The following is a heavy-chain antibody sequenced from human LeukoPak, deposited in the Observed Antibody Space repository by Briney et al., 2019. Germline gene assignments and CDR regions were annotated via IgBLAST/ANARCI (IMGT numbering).Heavy chain of an antibody. CDR3: AAGFILDY. CDR2: IQYDGNNE. D-gene: IGHD2-21*01. J-gene: IGHJ4*02. Sequence: GGSLRFSCAASGFTFSSYGMHWVRQAPGKGLEGVAFIQYDGNNEFYADSVKGRFIISRDNSKNTLYLQMNSLSAEDTAVYYCAAGFILDYWGQGTLVTVSS. V-gene: IGHV3-30*02. CDR1: GFTFSSYG.